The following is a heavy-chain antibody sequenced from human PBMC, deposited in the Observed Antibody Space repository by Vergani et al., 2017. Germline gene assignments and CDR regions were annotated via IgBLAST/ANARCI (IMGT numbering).Heavy chain of an antibody. CDR2: IIPIFGTA. Sequence: QVQLVQSGAEVKKPGSSVKVSCKASGGTFSSYAISWVRQAPGQGLEWMGGIIPIFGTANYAQKFQGRVTITADESTSTAYMELSSLRSEDTAVYYCARWNYDILTGYYYYYGMDVWGQGTTVTVSS. CDR1: GGTFSSYA. CDR3: ARWNYDILTGYYYYYGMDV. J-gene: IGHJ6*02. V-gene: IGHV1-69*12. D-gene: IGHD3-9*01.